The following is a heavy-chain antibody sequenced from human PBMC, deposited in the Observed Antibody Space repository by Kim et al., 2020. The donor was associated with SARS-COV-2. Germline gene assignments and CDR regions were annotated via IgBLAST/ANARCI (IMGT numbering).Heavy chain of an antibody. V-gene: IGHV4-34*01. CDR1: GGSFSGYY. J-gene: IGHJ5*02. D-gene: IGHD5-18*01. Sequence: SETLSLTCAVYGGSFSGYYWSWIRQPPGKGLEWIGEINHSGSTNYNPSLKSRVTISVDTSKNQFSLKLSSVTAADTAVYYCARGANTGDNWFDPWGQGTLVTVSS. CDR3: ARGANTGDNWFDP. CDR2: INHSGST.